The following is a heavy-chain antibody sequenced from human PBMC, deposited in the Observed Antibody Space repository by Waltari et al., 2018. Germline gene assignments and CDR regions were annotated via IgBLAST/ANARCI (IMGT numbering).Heavy chain of an antibody. CDR2: INIDGSDT. CDR3: ARGVPDYSSLAY. Sequence: EVQLVESGGTLVQPGGSLRLSCAVSGLTVSRHRMHWVRQAPGQGLGWRARINIDGSDTVYADSVKGRFTISRDNDKDTLYLQMNSLRADDTAVYYCARGVPDYSSLAYWGQGTLVTVSS. V-gene: IGHV3-74*01. CDR1: GLTVSRHR. J-gene: IGHJ4*02. D-gene: IGHD4-4*01.